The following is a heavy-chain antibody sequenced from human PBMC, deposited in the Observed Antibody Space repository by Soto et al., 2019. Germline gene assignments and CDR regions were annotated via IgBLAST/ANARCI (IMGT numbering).Heavy chain of an antibody. V-gene: IGHV3-23*01. J-gene: IGHJ4*02. CDR2: ISSGGGRT. D-gene: IGHD3-22*01. CDR3: AKAERYYYDSSGLDC. Sequence: GGSLRLSCVTSGFTFRSAWMSWVRQVPGKGLEWVSVISSGGGRTYYPDSVKGRFTISRDNSKNTLYLQMNSLRAEDTAVYYCAKAERYYYDSSGLDCWGQGTLVTVSS. CDR1: GFTFRSAW.